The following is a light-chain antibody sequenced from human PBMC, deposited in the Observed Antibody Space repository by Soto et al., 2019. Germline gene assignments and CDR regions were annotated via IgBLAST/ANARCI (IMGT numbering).Light chain of an antibody. Sequence: QSVLTQPPSASGTPGQRVTISCSGSSSNIGSNSVNWYRHLPGTAPKLLLYSNNQRPSGVPGRFSGSESGTSVSLAISGLQSEDEADYYCATWDDSLNSWVFGGGTKLTVL. CDR3: ATWDDSLNSWV. CDR2: SNN. J-gene: IGLJ3*02. CDR1: SSNIGSNS. V-gene: IGLV1-44*01.